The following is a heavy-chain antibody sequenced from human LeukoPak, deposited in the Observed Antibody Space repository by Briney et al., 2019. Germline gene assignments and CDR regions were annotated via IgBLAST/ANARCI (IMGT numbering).Heavy chain of an antibody. CDR1: GFTFPMYC. V-gene: IGHV3-7*05. J-gene: IGHJ6*02. D-gene: IGHD4/OR15-4a*01. Sequence: GGSLRLSCAASGFTFPMYCMSWVRQAPGKGLEWVANIKQDESEKYYVDSVKGRFTISRDNAENSLYLQMNSLRVEDTAVYYCARLPVDANFNHYGMDVWGQGTTVTVSS. CDR2: IKQDESEK. CDR3: ARLPVDANFNHYGMDV.